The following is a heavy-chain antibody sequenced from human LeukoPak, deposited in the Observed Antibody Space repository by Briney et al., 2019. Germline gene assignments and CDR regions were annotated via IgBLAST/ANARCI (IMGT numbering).Heavy chain of an antibody. CDR1: GGSISRGGYY. CDR2: IYDSRNT. J-gene: IGHJ4*02. V-gene: IGHV4-31*03. D-gene: IGHD3-22*01. Sequence: PSESLSLTCTVSGGSISRGGYYWSWIRQHPGKGLEWIGCIYDSRNTYYNPSLKSRVTISVDTSKNQFSLKLNSVTVADTAVYYCARGLPYDSSGYYFDGFDHWGQGTLVTV. CDR3: ARGLPYDSSGYYFDGFDH.